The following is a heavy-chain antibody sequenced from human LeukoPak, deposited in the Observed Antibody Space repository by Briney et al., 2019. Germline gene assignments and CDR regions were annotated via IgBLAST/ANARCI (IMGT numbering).Heavy chain of an antibody. Sequence: GRSLRLSCAASGFTFSSYAMHWVRQAPGKGLEWVAVISYDGSIKYYADSVKGRFTISRDNSKNTLYLQMNSLRAEDTAVYYCAGLVVVAFDYWGQGTLVTVSS. CDR3: AGLVVVAFDY. J-gene: IGHJ4*02. V-gene: IGHV3-30-3*01. D-gene: IGHD3-22*01. CDR2: ISYDGSIK. CDR1: GFTFSSYA.